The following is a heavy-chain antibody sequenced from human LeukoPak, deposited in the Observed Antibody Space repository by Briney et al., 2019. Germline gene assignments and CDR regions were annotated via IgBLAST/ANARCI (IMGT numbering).Heavy chain of an antibody. Sequence: GGSLSLSCAASGFTFSSYGMSWVRQAPGKGREWVSAITATSSSTHDADSVQGRLTISRDNSKNTLYLQMNSLRPEDTAIYYCAKLFESGTYNNFFHYWGQGSLVAVSS. CDR3: AKLFESGTYNNFFHY. CDR2: ITATSSST. J-gene: IGHJ4*02. V-gene: IGHV3-23*01. CDR1: GFTFSSYG. D-gene: IGHD3-10*01.